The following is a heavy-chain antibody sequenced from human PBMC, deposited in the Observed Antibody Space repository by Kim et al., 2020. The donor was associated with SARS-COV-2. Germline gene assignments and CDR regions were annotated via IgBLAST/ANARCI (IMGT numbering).Heavy chain of an antibody. V-gene: IGHV4-31*02. CDR3: ARELRYCSGGSCYSGVFDY. J-gene: IGHJ4*02. Sequence: KSRVTMSVDTSKNQFSRKLSSVTAADTAVYYCARELRYCSGGSCYSGVFDYWGQGTLVTVSS. D-gene: IGHD2-15*01.